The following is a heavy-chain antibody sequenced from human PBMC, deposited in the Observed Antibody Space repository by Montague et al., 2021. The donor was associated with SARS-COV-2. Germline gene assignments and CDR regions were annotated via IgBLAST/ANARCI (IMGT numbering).Heavy chain of an antibody. CDR2: IYSSGSI. Sequence: SETLSLTCNVSGGSITNYYWCWIRQPAGKGLEWIWRIYSSGSINSNSSLTTRITLSVDTSKNQLSLRLNSVTAADTAVYYCARNPGGYYGMDVWGQGTTVTVSS. CDR3: ARNPGGYYGMDV. CDR1: GGSITNYY. J-gene: IGHJ6*02. D-gene: IGHD3-16*01. V-gene: IGHV4-4*07.